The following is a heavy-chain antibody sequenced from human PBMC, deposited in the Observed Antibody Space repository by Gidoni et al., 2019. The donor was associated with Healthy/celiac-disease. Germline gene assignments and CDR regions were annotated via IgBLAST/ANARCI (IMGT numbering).Heavy chain of an antibody. CDR2: MYSGGST. V-gene: IGHV3-53*01. CDR1: GFTVSSNY. CDR3: ARQWLVPPHYYFDY. Sequence: EVQLVESGGGLIQPGGSLRLSCAASGFTVSSNYMSCVRQAPGKGLEWVSVMYSGGSTYYADSVKGRFTISRDNSKNTLYLQMNSLRAEDTAVYYCARQWLVPPHYYFDYWGQGTLVTVSS. D-gene: IGHD6-19*01. J-gene: IGHJ4*02.